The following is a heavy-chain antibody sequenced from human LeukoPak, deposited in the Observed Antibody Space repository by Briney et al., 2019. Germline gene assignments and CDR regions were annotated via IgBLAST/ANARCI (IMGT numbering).Heavy chain of an antibody. J-gene: IGHJ6*02. D-gene: IGHD3-10*01. CDR1: GFTFSSYS. CDR3: ARSRRRAWFGELLSSPYGMDV. Sequence: PGGSLRLSYAASGFTFSSYSVNWVRQPPGKGLEWVSYISSSSSTIYYADSVKGRFTISRDNAKNSLYLQMNSLRAEDTAVYYCARSRRRAWFGELLSSPYGMDVWGQGTTVTVSS. V-gene: IGHV3-48*01. CDR2: ISSSSSTI.